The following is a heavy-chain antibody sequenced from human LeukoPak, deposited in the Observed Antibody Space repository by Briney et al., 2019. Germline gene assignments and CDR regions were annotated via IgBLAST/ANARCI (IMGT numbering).Heavy chain of an antibody. V-gene: IGHV3-7*03. D-gene: IGHD6-13*01. CDR3: AKDMSSGIVAADMDY. CDR2: IKEDGSEK. Sequence: GGSLRLSCAASGFTFSEYWMSWVRQAPGKGLEWVANIKEDGSEKYYVDSVKGRFTISRDNAKNSLYLQMSSLRTEDTALYYCAKDMSSGIVAADMDYWGQGTLVTVSS. J-gene: IGHJ4*02. CDR1: GFTFSEYW.